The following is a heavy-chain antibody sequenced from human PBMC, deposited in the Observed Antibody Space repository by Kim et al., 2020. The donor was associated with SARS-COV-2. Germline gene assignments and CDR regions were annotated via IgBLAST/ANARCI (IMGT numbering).Heavy chain of an antibody. D-gene: IGHD2-2*01. J-gene: IGHJ6*02. V-gene: IGHV4-39*01. CDR3: ASLCSSTSCSLGDYYYYYGMDV. Sequence: SETLSLTCTVSGGSISSSSYYWGWIRQPPGKGLEWIGSIYYSGSTYYNPSLKSRVTISVDTSKNQFSLKLSSVTAADTAVYYCASLCSSTSCSLGDYYYYYGMDVWGQGTTVTVSS. CDR1: GGSISSSSYY. CDR2: IYYSGST.